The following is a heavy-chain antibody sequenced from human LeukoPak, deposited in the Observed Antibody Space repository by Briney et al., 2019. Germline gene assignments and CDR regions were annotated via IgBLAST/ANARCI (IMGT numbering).Heavy chain of an antibody. CDR3: ARVRGDYEFVDY. V-gene: IGHV1-69*13. CDR1: GGTFSSYA. CDR2: IIPIFGTA. J-gene: IGHJ4*02. D-gene: IGHD4-17*01. Sequence: SVKVSCKASGGTFSSYAISWVRQAPGQGLEWMGGIIPIFGTANYAQKFQGRVTITADESTSTAYMELSSLRSEDTAVYYCARVRGDYEFVDYWGQGTLVTASS.